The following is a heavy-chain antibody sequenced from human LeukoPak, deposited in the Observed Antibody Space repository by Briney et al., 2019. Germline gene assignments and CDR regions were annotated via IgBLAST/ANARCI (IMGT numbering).Heavy chain of an antibody. D-gene: IGHD2-8*02. CDR1: GFTFSRYA. CDR3: AKTPPRASYCTGGVCYWDY. Sequence: QAGGSLRLSCAASGFTFSRYAMSWVRQAPGKGLEWVSAISGSSGSTYYADSVKGRFTISRDNSKNTLYLQMNSLRAEDTAVYYCAKTPPRASYCTGGVCYWDYWGQGTLVTVSS. J-gene: IGHJ4*02. CDR2: ISGSSGST. V-gene: IGHV3-23*01.